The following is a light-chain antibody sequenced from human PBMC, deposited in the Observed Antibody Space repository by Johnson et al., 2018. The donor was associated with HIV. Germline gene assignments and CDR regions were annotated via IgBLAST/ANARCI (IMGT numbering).Light chain of an antibody. CDR1: SSNIGNNY. Sequence: QSVLSQPPSVSAAPGQKVTISCSGSSSNIGNNYVSWYQQLPGTAPKLLIYDNNKRPSGIPDRFSGSKSGTSATLGITGLQTGDEADYYCGNWDSSLSGYVFGTGTMVTVL. CDR3: GNWDSSLSGYV. J-gene: IGLJ1*01. V-gene: IGLV1-51*01. CDR2: DNN.